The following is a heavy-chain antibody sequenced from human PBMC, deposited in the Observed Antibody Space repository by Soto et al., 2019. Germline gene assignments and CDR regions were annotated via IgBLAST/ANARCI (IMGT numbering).Heavy chain of an antibody. J-gene: IGHJ4*02. CDR3: ARANYYDSSGYYYGFDY. D-gene: IGHD3-22*01. CDR1: GFTFSSYI. V-gene: IGHV3-21*01. Sequence: GGSLRLSCAASGFTFSSYIMNWVRQAPGKGLEWVSSISSSSSYIYYADSVKGRFTISRDNAKNSLYLRMNSLRAEDTAVYYCARANYYDSSGYYYGFDYWGQGTLVTVSS. CDR2: ISSSSSYI.